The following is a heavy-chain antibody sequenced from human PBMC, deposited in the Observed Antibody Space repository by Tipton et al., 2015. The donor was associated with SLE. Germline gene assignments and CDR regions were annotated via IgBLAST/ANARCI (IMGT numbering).Heavy chain of an antibody. Sequence: GLVKPSETLSLTCGVHGGSFSAYYWTFIRQPPGKGLEWIGEISHSGRTNYNPSLKSRVTISVDTSKNQFSLNLSSVTAADTAVYYCARLRNYFDYWGQGTLVTVSS. CDR3: ARLRNYFDY. V-gene: IGHV4-34*01. D-gene: IGHD4/OR15-4a*01. CDR2: ISHSGRT. J-gene: IGHJ4*02. CDR1: GGSFSAYY.